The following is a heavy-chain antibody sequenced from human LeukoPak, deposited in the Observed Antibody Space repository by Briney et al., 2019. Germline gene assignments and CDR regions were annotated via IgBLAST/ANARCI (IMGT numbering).Heavy chain of an antibody. V-gene: IGHV3-7*01. CDR2: IKQDGSEK. CDR3: ARVRPYYYYYMDV. J-gene: IGHJ6*03. CDR1: GFTFSSYW. Sequence: GGSLRLSCAASGFTFSSYWMSWVRQATGKGREWGANIKQDGSEKYYVDSVKGRFTISRDNAKNSLYLQMNSLRAEDTAVYYCARVRPYYYYYMDVWGKGTTVTVSS.